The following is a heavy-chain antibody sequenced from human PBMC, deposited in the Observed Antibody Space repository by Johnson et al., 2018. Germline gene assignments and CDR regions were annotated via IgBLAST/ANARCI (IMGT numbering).Heavy chain of an antibody. D-gene: IGHD3-10*01. CDR3: SRRDTMVHYGMDV. J-gene: IGHJ6*02. V-gene: IGHV3-21*01. CDR1: GFTFSSSS. CDR2: ISSSSSYI. Sequence: EVQLVESGGGLVKPGGSLRLSCAASGFTFSSSSMNWVRQAPGKGLEWVSSISSSSSYIYSAASVNGRFNISRDNAKNSLYLQMNSLRADDTAVYDCSRRDTMVHYGMDVWGQGTTVTVSS.